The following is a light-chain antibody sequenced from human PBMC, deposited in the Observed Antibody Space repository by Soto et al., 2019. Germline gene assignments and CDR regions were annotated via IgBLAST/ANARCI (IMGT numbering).Light chain of an antibody. V-gene: IGLV2-11*01. CDR1: CSDVGGYNY. Sequence: QSVLTLPRSVSGSPGQSVTISCTGTCSDVGGYNYVSWYQQHPGTAPKLIIFGVSKRPSGVPDRFSGSKSGNTASLSISGLQAEDEADYYCSSYAGTYSYVLGTGTKVTVL. J-gene: IGLJ1*01. CDR3: SSYAGTYSYV. CDR2: GVS.